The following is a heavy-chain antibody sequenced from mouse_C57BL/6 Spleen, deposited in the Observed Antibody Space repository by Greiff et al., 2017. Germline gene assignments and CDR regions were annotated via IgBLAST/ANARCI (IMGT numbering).Heavy chain of an antibody. CDR1: GYTFTSYW. CDR3: ARKGRLAWFAY. V-gene: IGHV1-61*01. J-gene: IGHJ3*01. CDR2: IYPSDSET. D-gene: IGHD3-2*02. Sequence: VQLQQPGAELVRPGSSVKLSCKASGYTFTSYWMDWVKQRPGQGLEWIGNIYPSDSETHYNQKFKDKATLTVDKSSSTAYMQLSSLTSEDSAVYYCARKGRLAWFAYWGQGTLVTVSA.